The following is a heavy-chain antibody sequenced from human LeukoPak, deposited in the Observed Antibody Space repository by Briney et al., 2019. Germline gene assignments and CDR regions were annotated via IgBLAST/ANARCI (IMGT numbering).Heavy chain of an antibody. D-gene: IGHD3-10*01. CDR2: INPSGGST. CDR3: VKSHGAGRYYPLEY. CDR1: GYTFTSYY. V-gene: IGHV1-46*01. J-gene: IGHJ4*02. Sequence: ASVTVSCKASGYTFTSYYMHWVRQAPGQGLEWMGIINPSGGSTSYAQKFQGRVTMTRDMSTSTVYMELNSLRAEDTALYYCVKSHGAGRYYPLEYWGQGTLLTVSS.